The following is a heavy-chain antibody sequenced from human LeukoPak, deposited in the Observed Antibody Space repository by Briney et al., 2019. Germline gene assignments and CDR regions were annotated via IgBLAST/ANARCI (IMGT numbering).Heavy chain of an antibody. Sequence: GGPLRLSCAASGFTLSSYEMNWVRQARGKGLEWVSYISSSGSTIYYADSVKGRFTISRDNAKNSLYLQMNSLRAEDTAVYYCAELGITMIGGVWGKGTTVTISS. CDR3: AELGITMIGGV. J-gene: IGHJ6*04. V-gene: IGHV3-48*03. CDR1: GFTLSSYE. CDR2: ISSSGSTI. D-gene: IGHD3-10*02.